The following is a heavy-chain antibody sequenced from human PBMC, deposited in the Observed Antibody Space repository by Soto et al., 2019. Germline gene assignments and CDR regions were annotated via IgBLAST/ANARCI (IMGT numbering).Heavy chain of an antibody. D-gene: IGHD6-13*01. CDR1: VFTFDDYA. Sequence: GWSLRLSCASSVFTFDDYAMHWVRQVPGKGLEWVSGINWNSGSIGYGDSVKGRFAISRDNAKNSLHLQMNSLSAEDTAFYYCVKDESINWYSGHFRHWGQGTLVTVSS. CDR2: INWNSGSI. J-gene: IGHJ1*01. CDR3: VKDESINWYSGHFRH. V-gene: IGHV3-9*01.